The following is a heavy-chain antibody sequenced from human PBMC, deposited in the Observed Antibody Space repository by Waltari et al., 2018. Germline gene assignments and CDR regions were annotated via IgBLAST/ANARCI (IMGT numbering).Heavy chain of an antibody. D-gene: IGHD3-22*01. Sequence: EVQLLESGGGLVQPGGSLRLSCAASGFTFSSYAMSWVRQAPGKGLEWGSAISGSGVSTYYADSGKGRFTISRDNSKNTLYLQMNSLRAEDTAVYYCAKDIVVVITRYPDYWGQGTLVTVSS. V-gene: IGHV3-23*01. CDR1: GFTFSSYA. J-gene: IGHJ4*02. CDR3: AKDIVVVITRYPDY. CDR2: ISGSGVST.